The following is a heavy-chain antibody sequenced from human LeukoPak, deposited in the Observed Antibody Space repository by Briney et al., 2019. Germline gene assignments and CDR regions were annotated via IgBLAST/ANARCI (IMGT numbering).Heavy chain of an antibody. Sequence: ASVKVSCKASGYTFTSYGISWVRQAPGQGLEWMGWISAYNGNTNYAQKFQGRVTMTGDRSISTAYMELSRLRSDDTAVYYCARERTPGSGYGVDYWGQGTVVTVSS. CDR2: ISAYNGNT. CDR1: GYTFTSYG. J-gene: IGHJ4*02. D-gene: IGHD6-25*01. CDR3: ARERTPGSGYGVDY. V-gene: IGHV1-18*01.